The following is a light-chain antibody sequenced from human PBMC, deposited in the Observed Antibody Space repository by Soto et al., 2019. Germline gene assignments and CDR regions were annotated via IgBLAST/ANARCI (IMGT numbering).Light chain of an antibody. CDR1: QGISSY. CDR3: QQLNTYPLT. CDR2: GAA. J-gene: IGKJ5*01. Sequence: IPLTQSPSSLSASVRDRVPINSRASQGISSYLACYQQKPGKAPKLLIYGAATLESGVPFRFSGSGSVTDFTLILSSVQPEDFATYYGQQLNTYPLTFGQGTRLEIK. V-gene: IGKV1-9*01.